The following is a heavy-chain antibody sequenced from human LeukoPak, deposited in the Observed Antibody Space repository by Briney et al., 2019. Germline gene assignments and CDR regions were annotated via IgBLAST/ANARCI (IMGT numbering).Heavy chain of an antibody. CDR2: IHYRGNT. J-gene: IGHJ5*02. Sequence: PSETLSLTCTVSGGSISSSSYCWGWIRQPPGKGLEWIGSIHYRGNTYYNPSLKSRVTISVDTSKNQFSLKLSSVTAADTAVYYCARSAPRYCSSTSCYGGLLEFDPWGQGTLVTVSS. D-gene: IGHD2-2*01. V-gene: IGHV4-39*01. CDR3: ARSAPRYCSSTSCYGGLLEFDP. CDR1: GGSISSSSYC.